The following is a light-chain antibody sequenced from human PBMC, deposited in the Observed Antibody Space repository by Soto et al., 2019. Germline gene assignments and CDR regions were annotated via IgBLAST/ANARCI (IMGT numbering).Light chain of an antibody. CDR2: GAS. Sequence: VLTQSPGTLSLSPGERATLSCRASQSISSYVARYQQKPGQAPRLLIYGASTRADGIADRFSGSGSGTDFTLSIRRLEPEDFAVYYCQQYGRSPRTFGQGTKVDI. CDR3: QQYGRSPRT. CDR1: QSISSY. V-gene: IGKV3-20*01. J-gene: IGKJ1*01.